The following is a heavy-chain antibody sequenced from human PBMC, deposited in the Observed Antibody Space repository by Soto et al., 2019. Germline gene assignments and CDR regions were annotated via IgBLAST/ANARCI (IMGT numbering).Heavy chain of an antibody. D-gene: IGHD3-3*01. CDR2: ISYDGSNK. V-gene: IGHV3-30*18. J-gene: IGHJ6*02. CDR3: AKDIVRFLEWFQDYYYGMDV. CDR1: GFTFSSYG. Sequence: GGSLRLSCAASGFTFSSYGMHWVRQAPGKGLEWVAVISYDGSNKYYADSVKGRFTISRDNSKNTLYLQMNSLRAEDTAVYYCAKDIVRFLEWFQDYYYGMDVWGQGTTVTVSS.